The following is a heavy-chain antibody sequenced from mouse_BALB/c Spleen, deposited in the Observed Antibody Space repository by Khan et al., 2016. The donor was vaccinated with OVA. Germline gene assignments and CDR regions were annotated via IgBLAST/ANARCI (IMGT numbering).Heavy chain of an antibody. CDR2: INPSSGGT. CDR1: GYTFTSYY. Sequence: QVQLQQSGAELVKPGASVRLSCKASGYTFTSYYLYWVKQRPGQGLEWIGDINPSSGGTNFHEKFKSKATLTVDKSSSTAYIQLNSLTSEDSAVYYCSRSGYGSFAYWGQGTLVT. J-gene: IGHJ3*01. CDR3: SRSGYGSFAY. D-gene: IGHD2-2*01. V-gene: IGHV1S81*02.